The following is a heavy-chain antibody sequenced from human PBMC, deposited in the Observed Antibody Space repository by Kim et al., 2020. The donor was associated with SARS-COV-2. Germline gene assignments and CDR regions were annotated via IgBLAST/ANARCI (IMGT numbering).Heavy chain of an antibody. D-gene: IGHD3-10*01. J-gene: IGHJ4*02. V-gene: IGHV3-21*01. Sequence: GGSLRLSCAASGFTFSSYSMNWVRQAPGKGLEWVSSISSSSSYIYYADSVKGRFTISRDNAKNSLYLQMNSLRAEDTAVYYCARDQDYGSGRRGYWGQGTLVTVSS. CDR1: GFTFSSYS. CDR2: ISSSSSYI. CDR3: ARDQDYGSGRRGY.